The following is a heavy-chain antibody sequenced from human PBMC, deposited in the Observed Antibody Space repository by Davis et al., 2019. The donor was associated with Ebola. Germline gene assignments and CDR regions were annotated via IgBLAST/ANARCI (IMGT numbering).Heavy chain of an antibody. V-gene: IGHV1-69*13. CDR3: ASVYCSGTSCPIPWWFDP. CDR1: GYTFTNYY. Sequence: SVKVSCKASGYTFTNYYMHWVRQAPGRGLEWMGGINPLFGTANYAQKFQGRVTITADGSTRTSYMELSSLRSDDTALYYCASVYCSGTSCPIPWWFDPWGQGTLVTVSS. CDR2: INPLFGTA. J-gene: IGHJ5*02. D-gene: IGHD2-2*01.